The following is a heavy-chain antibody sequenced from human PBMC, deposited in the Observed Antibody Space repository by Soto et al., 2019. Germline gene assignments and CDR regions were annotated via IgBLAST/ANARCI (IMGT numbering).Heavy chain of an antibody. Sequence: SVKVSCKASGGPFSSYAISWVRQAPGQGLEWMGGIIPIFGTANYAQKFQGRVTITADESTSTAYMELSSLRSEDTAVYYCARGRDTAMVTDRPYYFDYWGQGTLVTVSS. J-gene: IGHJ4*02. CDR2: IIPIFGTA. CDR3: ARGRDTAMVTDRPYYFDY. CDR1: GGPFSSYA. V-gene: IGHV1-69*13. D-gene: IGHD5-18*01.